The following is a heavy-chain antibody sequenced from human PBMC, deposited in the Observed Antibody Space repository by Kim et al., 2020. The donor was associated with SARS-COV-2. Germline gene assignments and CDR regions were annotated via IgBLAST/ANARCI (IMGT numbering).Heavy chain of an antibody. D-gene: IGHD5-12*01. CDR3: ARGGDVSGYESGFDI. J-gene: IGHJ3*02. CDR1: GGYINNNYY. Sequence: SETLSLTCTLSGGYINNNYYWGWVRQPPGKGLEWIGAIYYTENIYYNPSLKSRVTLSVDTSKNQFSLGLRSVTAADTAVYFCARGGDVSGYESGFDIWGQGTMVTVSS. V-gene: IGHV4-39*01. CDR2: IYYTENI.